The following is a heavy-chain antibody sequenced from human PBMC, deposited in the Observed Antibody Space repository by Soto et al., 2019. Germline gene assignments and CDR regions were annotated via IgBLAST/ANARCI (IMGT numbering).Heavy chain of an antibody. CDR3: ARLVGWTGGNSFEVFRYWYFDL. V-gene: IGHV3-11*01. D-gene: IGHD2-8*02. CDR2: ISSSGSTI. Sequence: PGGSLRLSCAASGFTFSDYYMSWIRQAPGKGLEWVSYISSSGSTIYYADSVKGRFTISRDNAKNSLYLQMNSLRAEDTAVYYCARLVGWTGGNSFEVFRYWYFDLWGRGTLVTVSS. J-gene: IGHJ2*01. CDR1: GFTFSDYY.